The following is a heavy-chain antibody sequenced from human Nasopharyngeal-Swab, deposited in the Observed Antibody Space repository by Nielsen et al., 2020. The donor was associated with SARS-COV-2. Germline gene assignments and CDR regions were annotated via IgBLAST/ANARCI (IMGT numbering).Heavy chain of an antibody. CDR2: IHYSGST. V-gene: IGHV4-59*01. Sequence: WIRQPPGKGLEWIGYIHYSGSTSYNPSLKSRVTISLNTSKNQFSLKLSSVTPADTAVYYCARGDGVNSGPWGQGTLVTVSS. J-gene: IGHJ5*02. D-gene: IGHD4-23*01. CDR3: ARGDGVNSGP.